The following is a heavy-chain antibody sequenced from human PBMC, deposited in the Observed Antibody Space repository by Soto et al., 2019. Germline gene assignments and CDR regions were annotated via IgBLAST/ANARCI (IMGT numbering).Heavy chain of an antibody. CDR2: ISYDGSNK. Sequence: QVQLVESGGGVVQPGRSLRLSCAASGFTFSSYGMHWVRQAPGKRLEWVAVISYDGSNKYYADSVKGRFTISRDNSKNTLYLQMNSLRAEDTAVYYCAKTRRGRFGSSSWGGVDFDYWGQGTLVTVSS. D-gene: IGHD6-13*01. CDR1: GFTFSSYG. V-gene: IGHV3-30*18. J-gene: IGHJ4*02. CDR3: AKTRRGRFGSSSWGGVDFDY.